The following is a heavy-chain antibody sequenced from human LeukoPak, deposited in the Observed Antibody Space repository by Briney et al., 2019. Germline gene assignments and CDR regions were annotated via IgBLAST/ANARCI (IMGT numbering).Heavy chain of an antibody. CDR1: GFTFSTYS. Sequence: GGSLRLSCVASGFTFSTYSMNWVRGAPGRGLEGVSYIRSSDRAIYYADSVTGRFTISRDNAKNSLYLQMHSLRDEDTAVYYCARDRDWAFDYWGQGTLVTVSS. CDR2: IRSSDRAI. J-gene: IGHJ4*02. V-gene: IGHV3-48*02. D-gene: IGHD3-9*01. CDR3: ARDRDWAFDY.